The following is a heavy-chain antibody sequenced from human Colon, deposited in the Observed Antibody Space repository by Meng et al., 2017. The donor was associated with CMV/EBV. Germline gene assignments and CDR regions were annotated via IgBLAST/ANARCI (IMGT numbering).Heavy chain of an antibody. CDR1: GYIFTNYY. Sequence: ASVKVSCKASGYIFTNYYIHWVRQAPGQGLEWMGWINPNRGGTNYAQNFQGRVTMTRDTAISTVYMDLSSLKSDDTAVYYCARDSISNSRDYYFDYWGQGTLVIVSS. CDR3: ARDSISNSRDYYFDY. CDR2: INPNRGGT. J-gene: IGHJ4*02. V-gene: IGHV1-2*02. D-gene: IGHD4-23*01.